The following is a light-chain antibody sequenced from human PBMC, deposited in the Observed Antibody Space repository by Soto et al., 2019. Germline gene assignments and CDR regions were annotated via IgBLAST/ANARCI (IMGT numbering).Light chain of an antibody. CDR1: QRVSSGY. V-gene: IGKV3-20*01. CDR2: GAS. Sequence: EIVLKQSPGTMSLSPGERATLSCRASQRVSSGYLAWYQQKPGQAPRLLIYGASNRATDIPDRFSGRESGTDGTLTISSLKTEDVATYYCQQSYSTPITFCQGTRLEIK. J-gene: IGKJ5*01. CDR3: QQSYSTPIT.